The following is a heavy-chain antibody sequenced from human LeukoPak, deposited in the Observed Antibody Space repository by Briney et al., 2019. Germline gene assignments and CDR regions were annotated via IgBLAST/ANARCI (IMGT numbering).Heavy chain of an antibody. Sequence: GGSLRLSCAASGFTFDDYAMHWVRQAPGKGLEWVSGISWNSGSIGYADSVKGRFTISRDNAKNSLYLQMNSLRAEDTAVYFCAKGSSGSWGRLDYWGQGTLVTVSS. CDR3: AKGSSGSWGRLDY. V-gene: IGHV3-9*01. D-gene: IGHD3-10*01. J-gene: IGHJ4*02. CDR1: GFTFDDYA. CDR2: ISWNSGSI.